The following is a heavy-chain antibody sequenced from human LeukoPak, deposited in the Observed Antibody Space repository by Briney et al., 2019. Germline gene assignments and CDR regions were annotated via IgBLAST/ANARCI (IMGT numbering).Heavy chain of an antibody. V-gene: IGHV4-34*01. Sequence: SETLSLTCAVYGGSFSGYYWSWIRQPPGKGLEWIGEINHSGSTNYNPSLKSRVTISVDTSKNQFSLKLNSVTAADTAVYYCARSHSGGWRDAFDFWGQGTMVTVSS. J-gene: IGHJ3*01. CDR2: INHSGST. CDR1: GGSFSGYY. D-gene: IGHD6-19*01. CDR3: ARSHSGGWRDAFDF.